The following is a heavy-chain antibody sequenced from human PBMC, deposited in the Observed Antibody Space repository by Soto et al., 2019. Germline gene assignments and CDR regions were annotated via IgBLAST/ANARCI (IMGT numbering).Heavy chain of an antibody. CDR2: IKQDGSEK. J-gene: IGHJ3*02. D-gene: IGHD2-15*01. CDR3: VSGGNYGTDAFDI. V-gene: IGHV3-7*05. Sequence: GGSLRLSCAASGFTFSSYWMSWVRQAPGKGLEWVANIKQDGSEKCYVDSVKGRFTISRDNAKNSLYLQMNSLRAEDTAVYYCVSGGNYGTDAFDIWGQGTMVTVSS. CDR1: GFTFSSYW.